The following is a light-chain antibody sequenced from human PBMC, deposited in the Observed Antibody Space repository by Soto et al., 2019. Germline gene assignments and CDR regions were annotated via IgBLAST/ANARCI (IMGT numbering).Light chain of an antibody. V-gene: IGKV3-15*01. CDR1: QSVSSN. CDR2: GAS. Sequence: PGERATISCRASQSVSSNLAWYQQKPGQAPRLLIYGASTRATGIPARFSGSGSGTEFTLTISSLQSEDFAVYYCQQYSNWPRTFGQGTKVDI. J-gene: IGKJ1*01. CDR3: QQYSNWPRT.